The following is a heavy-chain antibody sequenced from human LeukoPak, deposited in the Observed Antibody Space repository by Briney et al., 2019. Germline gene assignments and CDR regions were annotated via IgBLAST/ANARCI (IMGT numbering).Heavy chain of an antibody. J-gene: IGHJ5*02. D-gene: IGHD4-11*01. CDR3: ARFKVTVTSIP. CDR2: INPDGSSA. Sequence: GGSLRLSCAASGFTFSDYWMHWVRQAPGKGLVWVSRINPDGSSASYADSVKGRFTISRDNAKNTLYLQMNSLRAEDTAVYYCARFKVTVTSIPWGQGTLVAVSS. V-gene: IGHV3-74*01. CDR1: GFTFSDYW.